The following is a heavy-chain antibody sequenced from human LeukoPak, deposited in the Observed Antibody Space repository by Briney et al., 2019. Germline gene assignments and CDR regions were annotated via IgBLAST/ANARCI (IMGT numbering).Heavy chain of an antibody. V-gene: IGHV4-4*07. J-gene: IGHJ6*03. Sequence: SETLSLTCTVSGGSISLYYWHWIRQPAGKGLEWIGRIFTSGITNYNPSLKSRVTMSVDTSKGQFSLALGSVTAADTAVYYCAREISGSYYNPLGYMDVWGKGTTVTVAS. CDR1: GGSISLYY. CDR3: AREISGSYYNPLGYMDV. CDR2: IFTSGIT. D-gene: IGHD3-10*01.